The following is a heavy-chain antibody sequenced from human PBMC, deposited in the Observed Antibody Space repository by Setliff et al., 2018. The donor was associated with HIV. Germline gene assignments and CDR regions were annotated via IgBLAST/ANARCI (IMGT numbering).Heavy chain of an antibody. Sequence: PGGSLRLSCAASGMTFSDAWMTWVRQAPGKGLEWVGRIKSKEDGGTIEYAAPVKGRFTISRDDSKDTLYLQMHSLKIEDTAVYYCTNRLSGSYVPNWFDPWGQGTLVTVSS. CDR2: IKSKEDGGTI. CDR3: TNRLSGSYVPNWFDP. J-gene: IGHJ5*02. CDR1: GMTFSDAW. D-gene: IGHD1-26*01. V-gene: IGHV3-15*01.